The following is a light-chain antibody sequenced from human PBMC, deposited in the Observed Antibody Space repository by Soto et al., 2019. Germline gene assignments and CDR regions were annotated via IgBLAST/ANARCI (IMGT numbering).Light chain of an antibody. J-gene: IGKJ1*01. CDR3: QQYGDSPRT. CDR1: QSVFYSSKNKNY. Sequence: DIVLTQSPGSLAVSLGERATIDCKSSQSVFYSSKNKNYLSWYQQRPGQTPSLLIYGASTRATGIPDRFSGSGSGTEFTLSISRLEPEDFAMYYCQQYGDSPRTFGQGTKVDIK. CDR2: GAS. V-gene: IGKV4-1*01.